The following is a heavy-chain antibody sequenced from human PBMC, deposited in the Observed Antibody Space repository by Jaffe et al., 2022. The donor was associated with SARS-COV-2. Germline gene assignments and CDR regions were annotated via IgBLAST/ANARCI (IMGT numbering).Heavy chain of an antibody. Sequence: QVQLQESGPGLVKPSQTLSLTCTVSGGSINSGNYYWSWVRQPAGKGLEWIGRIYTSGSTNYNPSLKSRVTISVDTSKNQFSLKISSVTATDTAVYYCVRSYGGTGVLPIQDYYYGMDVWGQGTTVTASS. CDR3: VRSYGGTGVLPIQDYYYGMDV. V-gene: IGHV4-61*02. J-gene: IGHJ6*02. CDR2: IYTSGST. D-gene: IGHD3-3*01. CDR1: GGSINSGNYY.